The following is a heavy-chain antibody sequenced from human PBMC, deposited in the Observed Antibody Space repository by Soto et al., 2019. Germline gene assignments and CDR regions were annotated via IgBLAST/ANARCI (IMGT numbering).Heavy chain of an antibody. J-gene: IGHJ4*02. V-gene: IGHV3-33*01. CDR1: GFTFSSYG. D-gene: IGHD5-12*01. Sequence: QVQLVESGGGVVQPGRSLRLSCAASGFTFSSYGMHWVRQAPGKGLEWVAVIWYDGSNKYYADSVKGRFTISRDNSKNTLYLQMNSLRAEDTAVYYCARDNIVATITGPFGYWGQGTLVTVSS. CDR3: ARDNIVATITGPFGY. CDR2: IWYDGSNK.